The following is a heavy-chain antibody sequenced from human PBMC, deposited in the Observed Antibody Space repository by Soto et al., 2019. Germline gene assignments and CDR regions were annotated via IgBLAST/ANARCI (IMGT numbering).Heavy chain of an antibody. Sequence: DVQLVESGGTLVQPGRSLRLSCAASGFTFSTYWMNWVRQVPGKGLVWLAGMKSDGTITNYPDSVKGRFTISRDDVKNTLYLQLTGLRGEDTAVYYCTRLSGDPVAFFSYGMDVWGRGTTVTVSS. V-gene: IGHV3-74*01. CDR2: MKSDGTIT. CDR3: TRLSGDPVAFFSYGMDV. D-gene: IGHD2-21*01. J-gene: IGHJ6*02. CDR1: GFTFSTYW.